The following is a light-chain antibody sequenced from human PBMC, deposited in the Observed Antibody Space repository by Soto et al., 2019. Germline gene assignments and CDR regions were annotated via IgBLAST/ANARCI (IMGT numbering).Light chain of an antibody. CDR1: QKIAIF. J-gene: IGKJ4*01. V-gene: IGKV1-39*01. Sequence: IQMTQSPSSLSASLGDRITVTCRASQKIAIFLNWYQQKPGKAPKLLIFLASTLETGVPARFDGSGSGTDFTLTVSRLQPEDFAVYYCQQYGRSLLSFGGGTTVEI. CDR2: LAS. CDR3: QQYGRSLLS.